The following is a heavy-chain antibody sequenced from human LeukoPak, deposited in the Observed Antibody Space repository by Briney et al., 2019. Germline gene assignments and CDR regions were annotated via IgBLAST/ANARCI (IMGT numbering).Heavy chain of an antibody. V-gene: IGHV3-7*01. CDR1: GFTFSNSW. D-gene: IGHD3-10*01. CDR2: IKEDGSDK. CDR3: VTNRQLAD. Sequence: PGGSLRLSCAASGFTFSNSWMTWVRQAPGKGLEWVANIKEDGSDKYYVDSVKGRFTISRDNAKNSLYLQMNSLGVEDTAYHYCVTNRQLADWGQGTLVTVSS. J-gene: IGHJ4*02.